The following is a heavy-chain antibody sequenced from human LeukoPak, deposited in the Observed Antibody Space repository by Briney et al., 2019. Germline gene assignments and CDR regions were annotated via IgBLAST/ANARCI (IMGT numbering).Heavy chain of an antibody. CDR3: ARDRGYCTNGVCYTDNWFDP. Sequence: SETLSLTCAVSGGSISSYYWSWIPQPAGKGLKWIGRIDTSGSTNSTPSLKSRVTMSVDTSKNQFSLKLRSVTAADTDVYYCARDRGYCTNGVCYTDNWFDPWGQGTLVTVSS. V-gene: IGHV4-4*07. CDR2: IDTSGST. CDR1: GGSISSYY. J-gene: IGHJ5*02. D-gene: IGHD2-8*01.